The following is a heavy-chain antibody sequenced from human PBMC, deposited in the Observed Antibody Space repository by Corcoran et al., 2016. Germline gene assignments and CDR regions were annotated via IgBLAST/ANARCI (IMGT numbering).Heavy chain of an antibody. V-gene: IGHV3-74*01. J-gene: IGHJ6*02. Sequence: EVQLVESGGGLVQPGGSLRLSCAASGFTFSSYWMHWVRQAPGKGLVWVSRINSDGSSTSYADSGKGRFTISRDKAKNTLYLQMNSLRAEDTAVDYGARAGAYYDDSSGIPYYYYYDGMDVWGQGTTVTVSS. CDR2: INSDGSST. CDR1: GFTFSSYW. D-gene: IGHD3-22*01. CDR3: ARAGAYYDDSSGIPYYYYYDGMDV.